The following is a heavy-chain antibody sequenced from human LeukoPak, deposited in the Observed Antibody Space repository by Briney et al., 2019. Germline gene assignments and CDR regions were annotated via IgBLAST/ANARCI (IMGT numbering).Heavy chain of an antibody. Sequence: PGGSLRLSCAASGFTFSNYEMNWVRQAPGKGLEWISYISRSGSTIYYADSVKGRFTISRDNAKKSLFLQMNSLRAEDTAVYFCARFDYYYYYGMDVWGRGTTVTVSS. D-gene: IGHD3-9*01. J-gene: IGHJ6*04. V-gene: IGHV3-48*03. CDR3: ARFDYYYYYGMDV. CDR1: GFTFSNYE. CDR2: ISRSGSTI.